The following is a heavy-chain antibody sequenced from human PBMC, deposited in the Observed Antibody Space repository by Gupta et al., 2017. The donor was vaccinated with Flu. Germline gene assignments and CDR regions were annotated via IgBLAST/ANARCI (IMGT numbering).Heavy chain of an antibody. J-gene: IGHJ4*02. V-gene: IGHV3-23*01. CDR1: GFPFSSCV. CDR3: AKGSGYKFDN. CDR2: ISDSGTGT. D-gene: IGHD3-9*01. Sequence: EVQLLESGGGLVQPGGSLRLSCAASGFPFSSCVMRWVRQAPGKGLEWVSSISDSGTGTYYADSVKGRFTISRDNSKNTLHLQMNSLRAEDTAIYYCAKGSGYKFDNWGQGTPVTVSS.